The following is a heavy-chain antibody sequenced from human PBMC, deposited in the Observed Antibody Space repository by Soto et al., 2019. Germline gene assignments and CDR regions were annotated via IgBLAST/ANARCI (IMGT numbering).Heavy chain of an antibody. J-gene: IGHJ6*02. CDR1: GGTSSSYA. Sequence: QVQLVQSGAEVKKPGSSVKVSCKASGGTSSSYAISWVRQAPGQGLEWMGGIIPISGTANYAQKFQGRVTITADESTSTVSMELSSLRSEDTAVYFCARSQGSSTSLEIYYYYYYGMDVWGQGTTVTVSS. V-gene: IGHV1-69*01. D-gene: IGHD2-2*01. CDR2: IIPISGTA. CDR3: ARSQGSSTSLEIYYYYYYGMDV.